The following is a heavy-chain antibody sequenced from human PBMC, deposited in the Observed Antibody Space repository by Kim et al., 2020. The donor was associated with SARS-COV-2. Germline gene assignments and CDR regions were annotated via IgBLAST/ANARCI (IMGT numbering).Heavy chain of an antibody. V-gene: IGHV3-30*14. CDR2: ITSDGTYK. Sequence: GGSLRLSCAASGFSFTTYAMYWVRQAPGKGLEWVAVITSDGTYKTYADYGKGRFTISRDTSKNTLYLQMDSLGVEDTAFYYCARPRGSGSYFDNWGQGTLVTVSS. CDR3: ARPRGSGSYFDN. J-gene: IGHJ4*02. D-gene: IGHD1-26*01. CDR1: GFSFTTYA.